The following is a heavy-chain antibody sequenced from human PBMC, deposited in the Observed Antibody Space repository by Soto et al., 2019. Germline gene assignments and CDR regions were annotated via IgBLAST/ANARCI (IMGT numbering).Heavy chain of an antibody. CDR3: ERYRRGSSGYYLDAFDI. Sequence: SQTLSLTCAISGDSVSSNSAAWSWIRQSPSRGLEWLGRTYYRSKWYNDYAVSVKSRITINSDTSKNQFSLQLNSVTPEDTAVKYCERYRRGSSGYYLDAFDIWGHGTMVTVSS. CDR2: TYYRSKWYN. CDR1: GDSVSSNSAA. J-gene: IGHJ3*02. V-gene: IGHV6-1*01. D-gene: IGHD3-22*01.